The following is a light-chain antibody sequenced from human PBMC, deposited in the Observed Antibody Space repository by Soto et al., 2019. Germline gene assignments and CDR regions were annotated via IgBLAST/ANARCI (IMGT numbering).Light chain of an antibody. CDR2: GTS. Sequence: EIVLTQSPVTLSLSPGERATLSCRASQSVSSSNLAWYQQKTGQAPRLLIYGTSSRATGIPDRFSGSGSGTAFTLTISRLEPEDFAVYYCQQYATSPPYTFGQGTKLEIK. CDR3: QQYATSPPYT. J-gene: IGKJ2*01. CDR1: QSVSSSN. V-gene: IGKV3-20*01.